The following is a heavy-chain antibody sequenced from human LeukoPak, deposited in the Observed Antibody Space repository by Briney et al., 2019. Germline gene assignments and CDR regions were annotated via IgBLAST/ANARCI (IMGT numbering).Heavy chain of an antibody. J-gene: IGHJ4*02. CDR3: TIDPRHDTGNY. CDR2: IKSKTDGGTT. V-gene: IGHV3-15*01. CDR1: GFTFSYAW. D-gene: IGHD1-14*01. Sequence: PGGSLRLSCAASGFTFSYAWMTWVRQAPGKGLEWVGRIKSKTDGGTTDYAASVKGRFTISRDDSKNTLYLLMNSLTTEDTALYYCTIDPRHDTGNYWGQGTLVTVSS.